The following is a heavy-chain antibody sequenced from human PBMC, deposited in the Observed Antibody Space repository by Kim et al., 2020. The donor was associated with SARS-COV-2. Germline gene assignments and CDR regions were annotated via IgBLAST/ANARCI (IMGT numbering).Heavy chain of an antibody. D-gene: IGHD2-2*02. V-gene: IGHV3-30*04. CDR3: AREIVVVPAAIGPFDY. CDR2: ISYDGSNK. CDR1: GFTFSSYA. Sequence: GGSLRLSCAASGFTFSSYAMHWVRQAPGKGLEWVAVISYDGSNKYYADSVKGRFTISRDNSKNTLYLQMNSLRAEDTAVYYCAREIVVVPAAIGPFDYWGQGTLVTVSS. J-gene: IGHJ4*02.